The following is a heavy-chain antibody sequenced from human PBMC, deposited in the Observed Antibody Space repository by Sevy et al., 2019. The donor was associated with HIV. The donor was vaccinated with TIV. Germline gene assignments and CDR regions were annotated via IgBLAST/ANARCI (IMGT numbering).Heavy chain of an antibody. CDR1: GFTFSKYS. D-gene: IGHD2-8*01. V-gene: IGHV3-23*01. CDR2: LSFGCGEI. CDR3: AREGCTKPHDY. J-gene: IGHJ4*02. Sequence: GGCLRLSCAASGFTFSKYSMSWVRQPPGKGLEWVSTLSFGCGEINYADSVKVRFTISRVNSKSSVYLQMNNLRPEDTAVYYCAREGCTKPHDYWGQGTLVTVSS.